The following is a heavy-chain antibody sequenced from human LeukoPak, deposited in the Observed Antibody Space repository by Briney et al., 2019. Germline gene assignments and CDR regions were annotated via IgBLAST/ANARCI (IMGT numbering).Heavy chain of an antibody. CDR1: GGSFSGYY. V-gene: IGHV4-34*01. CDR3: ARRGGSGRSFDY. CDR2: INHSGST. D-gene: IGHD3-10*01. J-gene: IGHJ4*02. Sequence: PSETLSLTCAVYGGSFSGYYWSWIRQPPGKGLEWIGEINHSGSTNYNPSLKSRVTISVDTSKNQFSLKLSSVTAADTAVYYCARRGGSGRSFDYWGQGTLVTVSS.